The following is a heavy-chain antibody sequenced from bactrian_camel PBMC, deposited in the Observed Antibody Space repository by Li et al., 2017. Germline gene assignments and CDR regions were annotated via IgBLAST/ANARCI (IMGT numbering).Heavy chain of an antibody. CDR3: AAQPPRSFLLRCSSPIQLEYGH. CDR2: INSRTDDTT. J-gene: IGHJ4*01. D-gene: IGHD2*01. V-gene: IGHV3-1*01. CDR1: GFRFDDSD. Sequence: VQLVESGGGLVQAGETLRFSCTASSGFRFDDSDMGWYRRAPGKGLEWVSGINSRTDDTTVYAESVKGRFTISIDNAKNTLYLQMNSLRADDTAMYYRAAQPPRSFLLRCSSPIQLEYGHWGQGTQVTVS.